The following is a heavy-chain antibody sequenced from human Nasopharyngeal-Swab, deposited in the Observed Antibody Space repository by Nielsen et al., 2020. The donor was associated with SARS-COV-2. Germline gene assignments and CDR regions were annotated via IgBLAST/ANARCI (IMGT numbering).Heavy chain of an antibody. V-gene: IGHV4-61*01. Sequence: SETLSLTCTVSGGSVRSDFYYWSWIRQPPGKGLEWIGYIYYSGSTNYNPSLKSRVTISVDSSKNQFSLKLSSVTAADTAVYYCARGKAVTYDYWGQGTLVTVSS. D-gene: IGHD4-17*01. CDR3: ARGKAVTYDY. CDR1: GGSVRSDFYY. CDR2: IYYSGST. J-gene: IGHJ4*02.